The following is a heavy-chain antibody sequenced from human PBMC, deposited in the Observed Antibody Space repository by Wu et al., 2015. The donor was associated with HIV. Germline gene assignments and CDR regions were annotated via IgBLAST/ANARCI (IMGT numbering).Heavy chain of an antibody. Sequence: QVQLVQSGAEVKKPGASVKVSCKASGYTFTSYYMHWVRQAPGQGLEWMGIINPSGGSTSYAQKFQGRVTMTRDTSTSTVYMELSSLRSEDTAVYYCARDITMIVVPRGGYFQHWGQGTRGHRLL. J-gene: IGHJ1*01. V-gene: IGHV1-46*03. CDR3: ARDITMIVVPRGGYFQH. CDR1: GYTFTSYY. CDR2: INPSGGST. D-gene: IGHD3-22*01.